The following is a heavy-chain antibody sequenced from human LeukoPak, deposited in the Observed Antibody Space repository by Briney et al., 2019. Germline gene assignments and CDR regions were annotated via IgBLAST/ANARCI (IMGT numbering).Heavy chain of an antibody. J-gene: IGHJ4*02. CDR1: GFTFSRYN. CDR2: ISSSSSK. Sequence: GGSLRLSCVGSGFTFSRYNMNWVRQAPGKGLEWISYISSSSSKYYADSVKGRFTISRDNAKNSLYLQMNSLRAEDTAIYYCASDGPSYSSGWGRNFDYWGQGTLVTVSS. V-gene: IGHV3-48*01. D-gene: IGHD6-19*01. CDR3: ASDGPSYSSGWGRNFDY.